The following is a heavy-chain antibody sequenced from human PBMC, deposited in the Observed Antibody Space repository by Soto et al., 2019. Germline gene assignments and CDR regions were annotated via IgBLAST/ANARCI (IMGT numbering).Heavy chain of an antibody. V-gene: IGHV3-23*01. CDR3: AKFKTTTSRYYYYYGMDV. CDR1: GFTFSSYA. D-gene: IGHD4-17*01. J-gene: IGHJ6*02. CDR2: ISGSGGST. Sequence: GGSLRLSCAASGFTFSSYAMSWVRQAPGKGLEWVSAISGSGGSTYYADSVKGRFTISRDNSKNTLYLQMNSLRAEDTAVYYCAKFKTTTSRYYYYYGMDVWGQGTTVTVSS.